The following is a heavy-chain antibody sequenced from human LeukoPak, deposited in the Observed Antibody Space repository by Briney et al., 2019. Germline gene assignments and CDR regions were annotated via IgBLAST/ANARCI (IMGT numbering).Heavy chain of an antibody. D-gene: IGHD3-3*01. CDR2: INQDGSEK. J-gene: IGHJ6*03. Sequence: PGGSLRLSCAASGFTFRSYRMSWVRQAPGKGLEWVANINQDGSEKYYVDSVKGRFTISRDNAKNSLYLQMNSLRAEDTAVYYCARDQGFSYYFYYMDVWGKGTTVTVSS. CDR1: GFTFRSYR. CDR3: ARDQGFSYYFYYMDV. V-gene: IGHV3-7*01.